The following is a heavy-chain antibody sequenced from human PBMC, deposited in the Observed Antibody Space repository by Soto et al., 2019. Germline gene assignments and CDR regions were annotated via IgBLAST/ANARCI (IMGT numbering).Heavy chain of an antibody. CDR2: IKQDGSEK. CDR1: GFTFSSYW. Sequence: EVQLVESGGGLVQPGGSLRLSCAASGFTFSSYWMSWVRQAPGKGLEWVANIKQDGSEKYYVDSVKGRFTISRDNAKNSLYLQMNSLRAEDTAVYYCATEEGYYDILTGYYFSGYWGQGTLDTVSS. D-gene: IGHD3-9*01. CDR3: ATEEGYYDILTGYYFSGY. V-gene: IGHV3-7*01. J-gene: IGHJ4*02.